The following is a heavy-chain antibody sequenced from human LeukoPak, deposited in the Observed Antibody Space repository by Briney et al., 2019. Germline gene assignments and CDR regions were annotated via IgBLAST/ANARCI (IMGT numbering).Heavy chain of an antibody. CDR2: INHSGST. V-gene: IGHV4-34*01. Sequence: SETLSLTCAVYGGSFSGYYWSWIRQPPGKGLEWIGEINHSGSTNYNPSLKSRVTIPVDTSKNQFSLKLSSVTAADTAVYYCASSELMVRGVPTFDYWGQGTLVTVSS. CDR3: ASSELMVRGVPTFDY. CDR1: GGSFSGYY. J-gene: IGHJ4*02. D-gene: IGHD3-10*01.